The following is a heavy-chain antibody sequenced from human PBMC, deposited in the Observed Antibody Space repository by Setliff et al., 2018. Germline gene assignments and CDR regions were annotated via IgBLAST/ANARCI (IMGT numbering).Heavy chain of an antibody. CDR2: IYIGGSA. CDR3: AREQWLDPPGYYYMDV. J-gene: IGHJ6*03. D-gene: IGHD6-19*01. CDR1: GGSISSYY. V-gene: IGHV4-4*07. Sequence: SETLSLTCTVSGGSISSYYWSWIRQPAGKGLEWIGHIYIGGSANYNPSLKSRVTMSIDTSKNQFSRKLNSVTAADMAVYYCAREQWLDPPGYYYMDVWAKGTTVTVSS.